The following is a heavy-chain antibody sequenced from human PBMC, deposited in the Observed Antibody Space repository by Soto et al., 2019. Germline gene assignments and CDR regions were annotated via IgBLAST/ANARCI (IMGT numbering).Heavy chain of an antibody. CDR3: ARGYYDFWSGYYIPNWFDP. CDR2: IYYCGST. J-gene: IGHJ5*02. CDR1: GRSVSSGSYY. V-gene: IGHV4-61*01. D-gene: IGHD3-3*01. Sequence: PSETLSLTCTVSGRSVSSGSYYWSWIRQPPGEGLGWIGYIYYCGSTNYNPSLKSRVTISVDTSKNQFSLKLSSVTAADTAVYYCARGYYDFWSGYYIPNWFDPWGQGTLVTVSS.